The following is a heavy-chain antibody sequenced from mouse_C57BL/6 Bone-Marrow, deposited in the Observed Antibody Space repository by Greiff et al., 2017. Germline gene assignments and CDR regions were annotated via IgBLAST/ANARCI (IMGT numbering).Heavy chain of an antibody. CDR3: SRDPRRYDYPWFAY. Sequence: EVHLVESVAGLVKPGASLKLSCAASGFTFTSYAISWLRQTPEKRLEWVATISDGGSYTYYPDNVKGRITISRDNAKNNLYLQMSHLKSEDTAIYYFSRDPRRYDYPWFAYWGQGTLVTV. V-gene: IGHV5-4*01. CDR1: GFTFTSYA. J-gene: IGHJ3*01. D-gene: IGHD2-4*01. CDR2: ISDGGSYT.